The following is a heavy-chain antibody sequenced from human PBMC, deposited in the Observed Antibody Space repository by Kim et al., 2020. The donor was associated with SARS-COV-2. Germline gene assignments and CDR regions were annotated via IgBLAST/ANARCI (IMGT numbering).Heavy chain of an antibody. Sequence: NYAQKFQGRVTMTEDTSTDTAYMELSSLRSEDTAVYYCATHYDSSGYVGYWGQGTLVTVSS. J-gene: IGHJ4*02. V-gene: IGHV1-24*01. CDR3: ATHYDSSGYVGY. D-gene: IGHD3-22*01.